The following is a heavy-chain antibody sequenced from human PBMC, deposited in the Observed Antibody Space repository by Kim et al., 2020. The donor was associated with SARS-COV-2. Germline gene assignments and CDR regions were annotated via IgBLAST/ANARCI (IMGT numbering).Heavy chain of an antibody. D-gene: IGHD6-19*01. CDR3: YFRGWFGMDV. Sequence: SETLSLTCAVYGGSFSGYYWSWIRQPPGKGLEWIGEINHSGSTNYNPSLKSRVTISVDTSKNQFSLKLSSVTAADTAVYYCYFRGWFGMDVWGQGTTVT. J-gene: IGHJ6*02. CDR1: GGSFSGYY. V-gene: IGHV4-34*01. CDR2: INHSGST.